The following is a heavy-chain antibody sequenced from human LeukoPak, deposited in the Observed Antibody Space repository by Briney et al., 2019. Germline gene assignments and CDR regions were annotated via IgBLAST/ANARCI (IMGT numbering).Heavy chain of an antibody. J-gene: IGHJ4*02. CDR1: GFTFSSYG. D-gene: IGHD3-10*01. CDR3: AKKGYYASGSYFDY. Sequence: PGGSLRLSCAASGFTFSSYGMHWVRQAPGKGLEWVAFIRYDGSNKYYADSVNGRFTISRDNSKNTLYLQMNSLRAEDTAMYYCAKKGYYASGSYFDYWGQGTLVTVSS. V-gene: IGHV3-30*02. CDR2: IRYDGSNK.